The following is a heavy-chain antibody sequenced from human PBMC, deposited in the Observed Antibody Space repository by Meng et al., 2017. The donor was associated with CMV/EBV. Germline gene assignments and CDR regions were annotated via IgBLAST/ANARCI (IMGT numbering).Heavy chain of an antibody. V-gene: IGHV3-11*01. J-gene: IGHJ6*02. CDR1: GFTFSDYY. D-gene: IGHD2-2*02. Sequence: GESLKISCAASGFTFSDYYMSWIRQAPGKGLEWVSYISSRGSTIYYADSVKGRFTISRDNAKNSLYLQMNRLRAEDTAVYYCARDIPLARASDAIAPRKIYYGMDVWGQGTTVTVSS. CDR2: ISSRGSTI. CDR3: ARDIPLARASDAIAPRKIYYGMDV.